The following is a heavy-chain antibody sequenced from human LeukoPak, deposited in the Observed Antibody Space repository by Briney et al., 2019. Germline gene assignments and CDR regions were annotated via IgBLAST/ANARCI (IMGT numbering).Heavy chain of an antibody. D-gene: IGHD6-13*01. CDR2: INPNSGGT. Sequence: ASVKVSCKASGYTFTGYYMHWVRQAPGQGLEWMGWINPNSGGTNYAQKSQGRVTMTRDTSISTAYMELSRLRSDDTAVYYCARAGIAAAGGYNWFDPWGQGTLVTVSS. J-gene: IGHJ5*02. CDR3: ARAGIAAAGGYNWFDP. CDR1: GYTFTGYY. V-gene: IGHV1-2*02.